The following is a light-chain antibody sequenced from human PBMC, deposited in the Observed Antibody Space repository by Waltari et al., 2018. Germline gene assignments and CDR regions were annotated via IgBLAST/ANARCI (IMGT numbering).Light chain of an antibody. J-gene: IGKJ4*01. CDR1: QTVTTS. CDR2: DAS. Sequence: EIVLTQSPATLSLSPGERATLSCRASQTVTTSLAGYQPKPGQAPRLLIFDASDRATGVPARFSGSGSGTDFTLTISSLEPEDFAVYFCHQRTSWPLTFGGGTQVEFK. V-gene: IGKV3-11*01. CDR3: HQRTSWPLT.